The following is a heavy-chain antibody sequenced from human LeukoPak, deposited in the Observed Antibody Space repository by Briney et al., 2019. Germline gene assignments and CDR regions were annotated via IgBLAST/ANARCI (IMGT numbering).Heavy chain of an antibody. CDR2: ISGSNTST. J-gene: IGHJ4*02. CDR3: AKSHPPHYDFWSGYYPPLPDY. CDR1: GFTFSSYA. D-gene: IGHD3-3*01. V-gene: IGHV3-23*01. Sequence: PGGSLRLSCAASGFTFSSYAMSWVRQAPGRGLEWVSAISGSNTSTYYADSVKGRFTISRDNSKNTLYLQMNSLRAEDTAVYYCAKSHPPHYDFWSGYYPPLPDYWGQGTLVTVSS.